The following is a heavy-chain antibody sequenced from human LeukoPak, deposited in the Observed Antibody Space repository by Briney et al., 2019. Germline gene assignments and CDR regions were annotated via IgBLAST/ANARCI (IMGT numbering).Heavy chain of an antibody. CDR1: GGTFSSYA. J-gene: IGHJ4*02. V-gene: IGHV1-69*13. CDR3: ARLGIAAARGGY. Sequence: SVKVSCKASGGTFSSYAISWVRQAPGQGLEWMGGIIPIFGTANYAQKSQGRVTITADESTSTAYMELSSLRSEDTAVYYCARLGIAAARGGYWGQGTLVTVSS. CDR2: IIPIFGTA. D-gene: IGHD6-13*01.